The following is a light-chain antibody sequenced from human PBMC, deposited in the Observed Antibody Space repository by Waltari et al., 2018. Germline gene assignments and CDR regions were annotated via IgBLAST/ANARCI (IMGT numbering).Light chain of an antibody. V-gene: IGKV3-15*01. CDR3: QQYNDWHT. J-gene: IGKJ2*01. CDR1: QSVRSN. CDR2: GAS. Sequence: ETLMTQSPATLSVSPGERATFSCRASQSVRSNLAWYQQRPGQAPRLLIYGASTRATDIPARFSGSGSGTEFTLTISSLQSEDFAVYYCQQYNDWHTFGQGTKLEIK.